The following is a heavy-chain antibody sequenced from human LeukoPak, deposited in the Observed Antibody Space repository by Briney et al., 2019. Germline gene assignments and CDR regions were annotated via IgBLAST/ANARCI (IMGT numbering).Heavy chain of an antibody. Sequence: KPGESLKISCKGSGYSFTSYWIAWVRQMPGKGLEWMGIIYPGDSDTRYSPSFRGQVTISADKSISTAYLQWSSLEASGTAMYYCARQGSTSSWYKFDYWGQGTLVTVSS. CDR2: IYPGDSDT. CDR1: GYSFTSYW. D-gene: IGHD6-13*01. V-gene: IGHV5-51*01. J-gene: IGHJ4*02. CDR3: ARQGSTSSWYKFDY.